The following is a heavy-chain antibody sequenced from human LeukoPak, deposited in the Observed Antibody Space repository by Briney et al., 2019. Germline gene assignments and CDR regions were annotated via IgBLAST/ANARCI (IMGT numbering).Heavy chain of an antibody. J-gene: IGHJ4*02. Sequence: GESLKISCKGSGYSFTSYWIGWVRQMPGKGLEWMGIIYPGDSDTRYSPSFQGQVTISADKSISTAYLQWSSLKASDTAMYYCARLTFTFGGVPYYFDYWGQGTLVTVSS. D-gene: IGHD3-16*01. CDR1: GYSFTSYW. CDR3: ARLTFTFGGVPYYFDY. V-gene: IGHV5-51*01. CDR2: IYPGDSDT.